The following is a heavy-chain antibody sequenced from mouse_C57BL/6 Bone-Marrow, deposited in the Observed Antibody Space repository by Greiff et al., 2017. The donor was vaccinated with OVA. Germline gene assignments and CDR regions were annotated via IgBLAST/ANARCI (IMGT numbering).Heavy chain of an antibody. Sequence: VQLQQSGPVLVKPGASVKMSCKASGYTFTDYYMNWVKQSHGKSLEWIGVINPYNGGTSYNQKFKGKATLTVDKSSSTAYMELNSLTSEDSAVYCCARGRGWFAYWGQGTLVTVSA. CDR1: GYTFTDYY. CDR2: INPYNGGT. V-gene: IGHV1-19*01. CDR3: ARGRGWFAY. J-gene: IGHJ3*01.